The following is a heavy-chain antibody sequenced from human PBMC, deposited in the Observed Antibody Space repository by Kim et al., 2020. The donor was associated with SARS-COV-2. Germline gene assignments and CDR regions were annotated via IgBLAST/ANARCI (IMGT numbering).Heavy chain of an antibody. V-gene: IGHV1-8*01. CDR1: GYTFTSYD. D-gene: IGHD3-22*01. CDR3: ARGLGMTMIFPKCYYRDV. Sequence: ASVKVSCKASGYTFTSYDIHWVRQAPGQGLEWMGWMNPNNGNTGYSQKFQGRVTMTRNTSISTAYMELSSLRSEDTAVYYCARGLGMTMIFPKCYYRDVWGKGTTVTV. CDR2: MNPNNGNT. J-gene: IGHJ6*03.